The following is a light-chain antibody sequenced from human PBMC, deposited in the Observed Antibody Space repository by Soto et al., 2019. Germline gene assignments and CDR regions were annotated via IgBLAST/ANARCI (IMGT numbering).Light chain of an antibody. V-gene: IGKV4-1*01. CDR3: QQYYSTTST. J-gene: IGKJ1*01. Sequence: DIVMTQSPDSLAVSLGERATINCKSSQSVLYSSNNKNYLAWYQQKPGQPPKLLIYWASTRESGVPDRFSGSGSGTDFTLTIISLQAEDVAVYYFQQYYSTTSTFGQGTKVEIK. CDR1: QSVLYSSNNKNY. CDR2: WAS.